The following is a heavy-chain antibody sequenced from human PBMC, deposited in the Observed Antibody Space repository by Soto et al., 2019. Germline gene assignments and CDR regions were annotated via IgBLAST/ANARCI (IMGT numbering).Heavy chain of an antibody. J-gene: IGHJ4*02. CDR3: ARPLEEYSSSSPFDY. Sequence: EVQLVESGGGLVKPGGSLRLSCAASGFTFSSYSINWVRQAPGKGLEWVSSISSSSSYIYYADSVKGRFTISRDNAKNSLYLQMNSLRAEDTAVYYCARPLEEYSSSSPFDYWGQGTLVTVSS. CDR1: GFTFSSYS. CDR2: ISSSSSYI. D-gene: IGHD6-6*01. V-gene: IGHV3-21*01.